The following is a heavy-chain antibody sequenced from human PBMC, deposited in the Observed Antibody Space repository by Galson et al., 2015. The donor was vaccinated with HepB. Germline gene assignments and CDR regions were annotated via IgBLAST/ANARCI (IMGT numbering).Heavy chain of an antibody. J-gene: IGHJ1*01. D-gene: IGHD3-10*01. CDR2: IDPSDSYT. CDR3: ARHRGIGELVWEH. CDR1: GYSFTTYL. V-gene: IGHV5-10-1*01. Sequence: QSGAEVKKPGESLKISCKGSGYSFTTYLISWVRQMPGKGLEWMGRIDPSDSYTYYSPSFQGHVSISVDKAITTVYLQWSSLKASDTAMYYCARHRGIGELVWEHWGQGTLVTVSS.